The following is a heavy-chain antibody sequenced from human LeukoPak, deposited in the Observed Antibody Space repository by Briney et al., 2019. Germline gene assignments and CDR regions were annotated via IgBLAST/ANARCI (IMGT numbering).Heavy chain of an antibody. V-gene: IGHV1-69*06. Sequence: SVKVSCKASGGTFSSYAISWVRQAPGQGLEWMGGIIPIFGTANYAQKFQGRVTITADKSTSTAYMELSSLRSEDTAVYYCARVPYSSSWYFFQHWGQGTMVTVSS. D-gene: IGHD6-13*01. CDR2: IIPIFGTA. CDR3: ARVPYSSSWYFFQH. CDR1: GGTFSSYA. J-gene: IGHJ1*01.